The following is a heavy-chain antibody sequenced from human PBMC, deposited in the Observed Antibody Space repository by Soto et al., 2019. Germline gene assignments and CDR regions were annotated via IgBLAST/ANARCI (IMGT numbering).Heavy chain of an antibody. CDR1: GFTFSSYA. D-gene: IGHD6-13*01. V-gene: IGHV3-23*01. Sequence: GGSLRLSCAASGFTFSSYAMSWVRQAPGKGLEWVSAISGSGGSTYYADSVKGRFTISRDNSKNTLYLQMNSLRAEDTAVYYCAKLSPLGYSSSWYFDYWGQGTLVTGRRQSWYFDYWGQGTLVTVSS. J-gene: IGHJ4*02. CDR2: ISGSGGST. CDR3: AKLSPLGYSSSWYFDYWGQGTLVTGRRQSWYFDY.